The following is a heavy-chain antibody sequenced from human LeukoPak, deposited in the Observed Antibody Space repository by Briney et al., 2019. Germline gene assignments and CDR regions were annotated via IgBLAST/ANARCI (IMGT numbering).Heavy chain of an antibody. D-gene: IGHD6-13*01. Sequence: GGSLRPSCAASGFTFSSYWMHWVRQAPGKGLEWVSTISGSGGSTYSADSVKGRFTISKDNSKNTLSLQMNSLRAEDTAVYYCAKDVYSSSPYYFDYWGQGTLVTVSS. J-gene: IGHJ4*02. CDR2: ISGSGGST. CDR3: AKDVYSSSPYYFDY. CDR1: GFTFSSYW. V-gene: IGHV3-23*01.